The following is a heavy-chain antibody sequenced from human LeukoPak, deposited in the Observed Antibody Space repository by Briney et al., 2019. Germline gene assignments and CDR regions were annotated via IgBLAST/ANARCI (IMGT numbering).Heavy chain of an antibody. CDR2: IYYSGST. D-gene: IGHD3-9*01. CDR3: AAGLRYFDWGQVDY. J-gene: IGHJ4*02. CDR1: GGSISSYY. V-gene: IGHV4-59*12. Sequence: PSETLSLTCTVSGGSISSYYWNWIRQPPGKGLEWIGYIYYSGSTNYNPSLKSRVTISVDTSKNQFSLKLSSVTAADTAVYYCAAGLRYFDWGQVDYWGQGTLVTVSS.